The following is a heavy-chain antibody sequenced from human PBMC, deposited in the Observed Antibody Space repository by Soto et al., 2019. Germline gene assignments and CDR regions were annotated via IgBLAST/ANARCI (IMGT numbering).Heavy chain of an antibody. Sequence: GESLKISCAASGFTFSNAWMSWVRQAPGKGLEWVGRIKSKTDGGTTDYAAPVKGRFTISRDDSKNTLYLQMNSLKTEDTAVYYCTTAPPRDDAFDIWGQGTMVTVSS. CDR1: GFTFSNAW. CDR3: TTAPPRDDAFDI. CDR2: IKSKTDGGTT. J-gene: IGHJ3*02. V-gene: IGHV3-15*01.